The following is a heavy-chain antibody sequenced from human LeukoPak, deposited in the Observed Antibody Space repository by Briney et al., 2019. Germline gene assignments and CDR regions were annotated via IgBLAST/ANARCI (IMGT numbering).Heavy chain of an antibody. V-gene: IGHV3-30-3*01. CDR3: ARWRGQQSEFDL. Sequence: GGSLRLSCAASGFTFNNYDMHWVRQAPGKGLEWVAVTSYDGSNKYYADSVKGRFTISRDNSKNTLYLQMNSLRAEDTAVYYCARWRGQQSEFDLWGQGTLVTVSS. CDR1: GFTFNNYD. J-gene: IGHJ4*02. CDR2: TSYDGSNK. D-gene: IGHD6-13*01.